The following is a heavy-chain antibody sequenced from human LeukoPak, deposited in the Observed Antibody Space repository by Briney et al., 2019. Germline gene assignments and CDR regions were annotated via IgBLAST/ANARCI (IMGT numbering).Heavy chain of an antibody. CDR1: GGSISGYY. CDR3: AREGYASGWNDY. D-gene: IGHD6-19*01. Sequence: PSETLPLTRTVSGGSISGYYWDWIRQPPGKGLEWIGYTYYSRTTNYNPSFQRRVTISVDVSKNQFSLKLRSVTAADTAVCYCAREGYASGWNDYWGQGILVTVSS. J-gene: IGHJ4*02. V-gene: IGHV4-59*01. CDR2: TYYSRTT.